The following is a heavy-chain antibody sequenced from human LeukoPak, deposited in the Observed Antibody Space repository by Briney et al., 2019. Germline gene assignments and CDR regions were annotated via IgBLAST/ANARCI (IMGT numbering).Heavy chain of an antibody. CDR1: GFTFSSYA. J-gene: IGHJ6*02. CDR3: AKDMQPYHYYYYGMDV. CDR2: ISGSGGST. D-gene: IGHD2-2*01. V-gene: IGHV3-23*01. Sequence: GGPLRLSCAASGFTFSSYAMSWVRQAPGKGLEWVSAISGSGGSTYYADSVKGRFTISRDNSKNTLYLQMNSLRAEDTAVYYCAKDMQPYHYYYYGMDVWGQGTTVTVSS.